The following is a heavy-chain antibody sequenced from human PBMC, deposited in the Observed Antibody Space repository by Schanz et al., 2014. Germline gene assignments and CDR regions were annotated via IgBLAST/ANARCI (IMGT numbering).Heavy chain of an antibody. V-gene: IGHV3-48*01. CDR3: ARDHTTESYYSAGPPIDY. Sequence: EVQLLESGGGLVQPGGSLKLSCAASGFTFSSYSMNWVRQAPGKGLEWVSYISSSSSTRYYADSVKGRFTISRDNAKNSLFLQMNSLRAEDTAVYYCARDHTTESYYSAGPPIDYWGQGTLXTVSS. CDR1: GFTFSSYS. CDR2: ISSSSSTR. J-gene: IGHJ4*02. D-gene: IGHD1-26*01.